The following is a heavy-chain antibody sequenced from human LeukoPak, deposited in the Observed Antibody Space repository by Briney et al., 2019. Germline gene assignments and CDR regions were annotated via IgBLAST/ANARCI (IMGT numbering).Heavy chain of an antibody. Sequence: SETLSLTCTVSGGSISSYYWSWIRQAPGKGLEWIGYIYYSGSTNYNPSLKSRVTVSVDTSKNQFSLKLTSLTAAGTAVYYCARSVCGGDCYINPYYFDYWGQGTLVTVSS. CDR3: ARSVCGGDCYINPYYFDY. D-gene: IGHD2-21*02. CDR1: GGSISSYY. CDR2: IYYSGST. J-gene: IGHJ4*02. V-gene: IGHV4-59*01.